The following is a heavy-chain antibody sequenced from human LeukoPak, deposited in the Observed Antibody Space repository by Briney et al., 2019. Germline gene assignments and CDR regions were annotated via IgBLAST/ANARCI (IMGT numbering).Heavy chain of an antibody. CDR2: TNTDGSRT. CDR1: GFTFSSYW. Sequence: GGSLRLSCAASGFTFSSYWMHWVRQAPGKGLVWVSGTNTDGSRTMYGDSVKGRFTIARDNAKDTLYLQMNSLRAEDMAVYYCYGANAEHWGQGTVVTVSS. V-gene: IGHV3-74*03. CDR3: YGANAEH. J-gene: IGHJ1*01. D-gene: IGHD4-23*01.